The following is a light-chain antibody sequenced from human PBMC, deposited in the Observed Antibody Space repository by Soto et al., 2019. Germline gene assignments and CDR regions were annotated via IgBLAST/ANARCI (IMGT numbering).Light chain of an antibody. J-gene: IGKJ4*01. Sequence: EVVMTQSPATVSVSPGEGVTLSCRATQTISNALAWHQQKPGQTPRLRIYCASTRSTGVPARLSAGGSWTEFTLTIISLQSEDFAFDYCQQNNKWPPVTFGGGTKVEIK. CDR1: QTISNA. CDR3: QQNNKWPPVT. CDR2: CAS. V-gene: IGKV3-15*01.